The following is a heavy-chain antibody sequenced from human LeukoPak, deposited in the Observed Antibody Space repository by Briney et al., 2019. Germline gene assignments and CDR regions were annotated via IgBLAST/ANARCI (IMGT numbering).Heavy chain of an antibody. CDR2: IFYSGSA. D-gene: IGHD6-13*01. CDR1: GYSIGSGYY. V-gene: IGHV4-38-2*01. J-gene: IGHJ4*02. CDR3: ASSSWSGSYFDY. Sequence: SETLSLTCAVSGYSIGSGYYWGWIRQPPGKGLEWIGSIFYSGSAYHNPSLKSRVTISLDTSKNHLSLKLRSATAADTAVYYCASSSWSGSYFDYWGQGTLSPSPQ.